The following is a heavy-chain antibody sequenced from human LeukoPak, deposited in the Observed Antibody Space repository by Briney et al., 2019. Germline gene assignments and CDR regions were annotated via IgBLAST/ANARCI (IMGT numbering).Heavy chain of an antibody. J-gene: IGHJ4*02. Sequence: PGGSLRLSCGASGFTVSNSWMSWIRQAPGKGLEWVATIKQDGIGKFYVDSVKGRFTISRHSAKNSLYLQMNSLRAEDTALYYCTRDVHDFWGQGTLVSVSS. D-gene: IGHD6-6*01. CDR2: IKQDGIGK. CDR1: GFTVSNSW. CDR3: TRDVHDF. V-gene: IGHV3-7*01.